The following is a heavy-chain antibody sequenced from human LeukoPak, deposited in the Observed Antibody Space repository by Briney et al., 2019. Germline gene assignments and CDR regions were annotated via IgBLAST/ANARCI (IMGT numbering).Heavy chain of an antibody. Sequence: SQTLSLTCAISGDIVSSNSATWNWIRQSPSRGLEWLGRTYYRSKWFDDYAVSVKSRITINPDTSKNQFSLQLSSVTPEDTAVYYCARGWSVVSFLGWFDPWGQGTLVTVSS. J-gene: IGHJ5*02. V-gene: IGHV6-1*01. D-gene: IGHD4-23*01. CDR3: ARGWSVVSFLGWFDP. CDR1: GDIVSSNSAT. CDR2: TYYRSKWFD.